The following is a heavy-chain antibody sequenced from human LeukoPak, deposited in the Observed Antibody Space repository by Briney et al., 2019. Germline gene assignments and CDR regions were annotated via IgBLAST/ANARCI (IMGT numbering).Heavy chain of an antibody. CDR3: ARAHENTRNTFDI. J-gene: IGHJ3*02. CDR1: GFTFSSYW. V-gene: IGHV3-74*01. D-gene: IGHD2-2*02. Sequence: PGGSLRLSCAASGFTFSSYWMSWVRQAPGKGLVWGSRILSDESSRSYADSVKGRFTISRDDARNTVYRQMNSLRAEDTAVYYCARAHENTRNTFDIWGQGTMVTVSS. CDR2: ILSDESSR.